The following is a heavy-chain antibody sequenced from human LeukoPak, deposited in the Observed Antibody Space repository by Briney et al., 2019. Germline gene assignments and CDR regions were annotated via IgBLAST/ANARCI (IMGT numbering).Heavy chain of an antibody. CDR1: GFTFSSYG. CDR3: ANLELYSSGWYERSYFDY. CDR2: IRYDGSNK. Sequence: GGSLRLSCAASGFTFSSYGMHWVRQAPGKGLEWVAFIRYDGSNKYYADSVRGRFTISRDNSKNTLYLQMNSLRAEDTAVYYCANLELYSSGWYERSYFDYWGQGTLVTVSS. J-gene: IGHJ4*02. D-gene: IGHD6-19*01. V-gene: IGHV3-30*02.